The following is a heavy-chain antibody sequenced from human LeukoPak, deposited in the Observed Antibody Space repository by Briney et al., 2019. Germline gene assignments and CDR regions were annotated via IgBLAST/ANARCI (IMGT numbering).Heavy chain of an antibody. V-gene: IGHV1-69*13. CDR3: AITGGQQLVGAYFDY. J-gene: IGHJ4*02. CDR1: GGTFSSYA. CDR2: IIPIFGTA. D-gene: IGHD6-13*01. Sequence: APVKVSCKASGGTFSSYAISWVRQAPGQGLEWMGGIIPIFGTANYAQKFQGRVTITADESTSTAYMELSSLRSEDTAVYYCAITGGQQLVGAYFDYWGQGTLVTVSS.